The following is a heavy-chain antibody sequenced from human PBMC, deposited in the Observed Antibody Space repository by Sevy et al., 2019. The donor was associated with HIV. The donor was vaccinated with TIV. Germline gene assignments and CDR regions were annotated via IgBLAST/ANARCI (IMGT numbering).Heavy chain of an antibody. V-gene: IGHV1-69*06. CDR1: GGTFSSYA. CDR2: IIPIFGTA. CDR3: AVGPSGGYRVNYFDY. J-gene: IGHJ4*02. Sequence: ASVKFSCKASGGTFSSYAISWVRQAPGQGLEWMGGIIPIFGTANYAQKFQGRVTITADKSTSTAYMELSSLRSEDTAVYYCAVGPSGGYRVNYFDYWGQGTLVTVSS. D-gene: IGHD1-26*01.